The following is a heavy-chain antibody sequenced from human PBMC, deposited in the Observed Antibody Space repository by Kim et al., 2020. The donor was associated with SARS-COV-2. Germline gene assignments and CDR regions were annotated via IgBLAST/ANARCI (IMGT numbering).Heavy chain of an antibody. CDR2: ISGDGIST. CDR3: AKDRLTLNYYDSSGYYYGRYFFDY. Sequence: GGSLRLSCATSGFTFNSYAMSWVRQAPGKGLDWVSGISGDGISTYYADSVKGRFTISRDNSKNTLYLQMNSLRAEDTAVYYCAKDRLTLNYYDSSGYYYGRYFFDYLGQGTVVTVSS. D-gene: IGHD3-22*01. CDR1: GFTFNSYA. J-gene: IGHJ4*02. V-gene: IGHV3-23*01.